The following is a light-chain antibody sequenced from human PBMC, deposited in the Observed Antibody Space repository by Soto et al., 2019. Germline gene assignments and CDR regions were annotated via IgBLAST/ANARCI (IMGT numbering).Light chain of an antibody. Sequence: DIQMTQSPSSLSASVGDRVTITCRASHSISNYLNWYQQKPGKAPELLIYGASNLQGGVPSRFSGSGSGTDFTLTISSLQPEDFATYYCQQSSSGPITFGQGTRLEIK. V-gene: IGKV1-39*01. J-gene: IGKJ5*01. CDR2: GAS. CDR3: QQSSSGPIT. CDR1: HSISNY.